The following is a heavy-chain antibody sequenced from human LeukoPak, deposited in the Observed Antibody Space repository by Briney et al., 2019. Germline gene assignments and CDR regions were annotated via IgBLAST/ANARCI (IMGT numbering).Heavy chain of an antibody. CDR2: IYDSGNT. CDR1: GASISSYH. CDR3: ARKDGDG. D-gene: IGHD5-24*01. Sequence: PSETLSLTCTVSGASISSYHWTWIRQPPGEGLEWIGHIYDSGNTNYNPSLRGRVTISLDTSKNQVSLKLSSVTAADTAIYYCARKDGDGWGQGTLVTVSS. V-gene: IGHV4-59*01. J-gene: IGHJ4*02.